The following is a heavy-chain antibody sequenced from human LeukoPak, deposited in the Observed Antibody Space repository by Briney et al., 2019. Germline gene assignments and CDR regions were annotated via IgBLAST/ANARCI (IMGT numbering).Heavy chain of an antibody. CDR1: GYTFTSYA. D-gene: IGHD5-18*01. J-gene: IGHJ4*02. CDR2: INGGNGNI. Sequence: ASVKVSCKASGYTFTSYALHWVRQAPGQRLEWMGWINGGNGNIRYSQKFQGRVTITRDTSASTAYMEMSSLRSEDTAVYYCARDHFFDGYSLDYWGQGTLVTVSS. CDR3: ARDHFFDGYSLDY. V-gene: IGHV1-3*01.